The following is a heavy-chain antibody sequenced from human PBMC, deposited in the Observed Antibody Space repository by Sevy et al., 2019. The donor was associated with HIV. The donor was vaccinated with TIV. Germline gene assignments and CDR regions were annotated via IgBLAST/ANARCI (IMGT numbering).Heavy chain of an antibody. D-gene: IGHD6-19*01. Sequence: ASVKVSCKASGGTFSSYGISWVRQAPGQGLEWMGGIIPILGTVNYAQKFQGRVTITGDESRKTAYMERCSLRSEDTAVYYCARGGGNGWYYFDYWGQETLVTVSS. CDR3: ARGGGNGWYYFDY. V-gene: IGHV1-69*13. CDR2: IIPILGTV. CDR1: GGTFSSYG. J-gene: IGHJ4*02.